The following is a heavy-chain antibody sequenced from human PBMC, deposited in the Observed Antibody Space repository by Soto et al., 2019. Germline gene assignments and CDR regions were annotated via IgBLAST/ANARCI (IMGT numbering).Heavy chain of an antibody. CDR1: GGSISSSSYY. V-gene: IGHV4-39*01. Sequence: SETLSLTCTVSGGSISSSSYYWGWIRQPPGKGLEWIGSIYYSGSTYYNPSLKSRVTISVDTSKNQFSLKLSSVTAADTAVYYCAGRYDSSGYLYYFDYWGQGTLVTVSS. CDR3: AGRYDSSGYLYYFDY. D-gene: IGHD3-22*01. J-gene: IGHJ4*02. CDR2: IYYSGST.